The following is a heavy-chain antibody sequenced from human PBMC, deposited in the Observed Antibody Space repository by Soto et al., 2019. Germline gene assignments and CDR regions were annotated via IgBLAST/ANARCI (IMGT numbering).Heavy chain of an antibody. Sequence: SDTLSLTCAVSGVSISSGNWWTWVRQSPQRGLEYIGEIFHDGTANYYPSFERRVAISVDTSKNQFSLKLTSVTAADAAIYFCARLVYDTRLNYMYFDFWGQGTLVTVSS. CDR3: ARLVYDTRLNYMYFDF. J-gene: IGHJ4*02. V-gene: IGHV4-4*02. D-gene: IGHD3-10*01. CDR1: GVSISSGNW. CDR2: IFHDGTA.